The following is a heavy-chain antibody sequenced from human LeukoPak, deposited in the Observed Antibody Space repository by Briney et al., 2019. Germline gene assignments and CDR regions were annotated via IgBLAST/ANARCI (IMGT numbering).Heavy chain of an antibody. V-gene: IGHV4-38-2*02. J-gene: IGHJ3*02. D-gene: IGHD1-1*01. CDR1: GYSISSGYY. CDR3: ARWLERDAFDI. CDR2: IYHSGST. Sequence: SETLSPTCTVSGYSISSGYYWGWIRQPPGKGLEWIGSIYHSGSTYYNPSLKSRVTISVDTSKNQFSLKLSSVTAADTAVYYCARWLERDAFDIWGQGTMVTVSS.